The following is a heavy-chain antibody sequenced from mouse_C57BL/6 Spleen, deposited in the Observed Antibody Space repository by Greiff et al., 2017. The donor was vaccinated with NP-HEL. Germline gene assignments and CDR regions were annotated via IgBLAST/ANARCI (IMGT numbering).Heavy chain of an antibody. Sequence: VQLQESGAELARPGASVKMSCKASGYTFTSYTMHWVKQRPGQGLAWIGYINPSSGYTKYNQKFKDKATLTADKSSSTAYMQLSSLTSEDSAVYYCARSEGVTTNAMDYWGQGTSVTVSS. CDR1: GYTFTSYT. J-gene: IGHJ4*01. CDR2: INPSSGYT. D-gene: IGHD2-2*01. CDR3: ARSEGVTTNAMDY. V-gene: IGHV1-4*01.